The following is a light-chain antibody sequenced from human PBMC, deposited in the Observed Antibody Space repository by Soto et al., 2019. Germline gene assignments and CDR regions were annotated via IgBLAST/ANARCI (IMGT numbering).Light chain of an antibody. CDR1: QGISSY. J-gene: IGKJ4*01. CDR3: QQYYSYPLT. V-gene: IGKV1-8*01. CDR2: AAS. Sequence: AIRMTQSPSSLAASTGHRVTITCRASQGISSYLACYKQKPGKAPKPLIYAASTLQRGVPSRVSGRGSGTDFTLTISCLQSEDFATYYCQQYYSYPLTFGGGTKVDIK.